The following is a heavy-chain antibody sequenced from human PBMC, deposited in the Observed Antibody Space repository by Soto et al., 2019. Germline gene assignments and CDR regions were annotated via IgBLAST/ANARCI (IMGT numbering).Heavy chain of an antibody. CDR2: IFSGGDT. J-gene: IGHJ3*01. V-gene: IGHV3-66*01. CDR1: GFSVTNNF. D-gene: IGHD2-8*01. CDR3: ARDGGPHRTNGV. Sequence: EVQLVESGGGLVQPGGSRTLSWTASGFSVTNNFMKWVRQAPGKGLEWVSLIFSGGDTRYADFVRGRFTISRDNSKNTVYLQMNSLRVEDAAVYYCARDGGPHRTNGVWGQGTMVTVSS.